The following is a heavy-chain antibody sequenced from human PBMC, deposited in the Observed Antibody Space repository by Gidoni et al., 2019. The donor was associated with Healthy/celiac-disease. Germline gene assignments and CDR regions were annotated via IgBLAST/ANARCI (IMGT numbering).Heavy chain of an antibody. J-gene: IGHJ3*02. CDR2: IYYSGST. D-gene: IGHD2-21*01. CDR1: GGSISSSSYY. V-gene: IGHV4-39*01. Sequence: QRQLQESGPGLVKPSETLSLTCTVSGGSISSSSYYWGRIRQPPGKGLEWIGSIYYSGSTYYNPSLKSRVTISVDTSKNQFSLKLSSVTAADTAVYYCARHESGMATGDDAFDIWGQGTMVTVSS. CDR3: ARHESGMATGDDAFDI.